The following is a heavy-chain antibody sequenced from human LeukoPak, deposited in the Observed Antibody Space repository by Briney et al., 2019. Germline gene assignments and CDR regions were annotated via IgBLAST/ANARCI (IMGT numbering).Heavy chain of an antibody. Sequence: SQTLSLTCTVSGGSISSGGYYWSWIRQPPGKGLEWIGYIYHSGSTYYNPSLKSRVTISVDRSKNQFSLKLSSVTAADTAVYYCARGDYDILTGYAEWFDPWGQGTLVTVSS. CDR1: GGSISSGGYY. CDR2: IYHSGST. V-gene: IGHV4-30-2*01. J-gene: IGHJ5*02. D-gene: IGHD3-9*01. CDR3: ARGDYDILTGYAEWFDP.